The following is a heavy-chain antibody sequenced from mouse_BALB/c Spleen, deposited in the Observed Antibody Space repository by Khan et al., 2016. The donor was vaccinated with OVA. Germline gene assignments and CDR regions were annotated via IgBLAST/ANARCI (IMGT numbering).Heavy chain of an antibody. J-gene: IGHJ3*01. Sequence: EVQLQQSGPELMKPGASVKISCKASGYSFTSYYIHWIMQSHGKSLEWIGYIDPFSGGITYNQKFKGKATLTVDKSSSTAYIYFSNLTSEDSAVYYCARQGHVAWFTYWGQGTLVTVSA. CDR3: ARQGHVAWFTY. CDR2: IDPFSGGI. CDR1: GYSFTSYY. V-gene: IGHV1S135*01.